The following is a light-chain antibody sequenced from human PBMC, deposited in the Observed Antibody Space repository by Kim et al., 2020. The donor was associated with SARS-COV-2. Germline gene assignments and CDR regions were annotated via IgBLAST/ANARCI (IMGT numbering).Light chain of an antibody. J-gene: IGKJ5*01. Sequence: TVEDRVTITCRASQDSMNVLGWYQQNPGRAPKRLIYGASSLQSGVPSRFSGSASGTEFTLTISSVQPEDFATYFCLQHSTYPITFGKGTRLEIK. CDR3: LQHSTYPIT. CDR1: QDSMNV. V-gene: IGKV1-17*01. CDR2: GAS.